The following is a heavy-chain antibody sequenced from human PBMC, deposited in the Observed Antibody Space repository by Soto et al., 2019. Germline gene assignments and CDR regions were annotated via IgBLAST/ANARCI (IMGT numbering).Heavy chain of an antibody. V-gene: IGHV3-33*01. CDR1: GFTFSSYG. CDR2: IWYDGSNR. Sequence: WVSLRLSCAASGFTFSSYGMHRVRQSPGKGLEWVAVIWYDGSNRYYADSVKGRLTISRDNSKNTLYLQMNRLRAEDTAVYYCASSFYDSSGYDAFDIWGQGTMVTVSS. CDR3: ASSFYDSSGYDAFDI. D-gene: IGHD3-22*01. J-gene: IGHJ3*02.